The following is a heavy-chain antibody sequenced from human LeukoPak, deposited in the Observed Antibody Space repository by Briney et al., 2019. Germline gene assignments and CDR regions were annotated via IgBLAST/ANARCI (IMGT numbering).Heavy chain of an antibody. CDR3: ARELHEYYYGSGSGY. J-gene: IGHJ4*02. V-gene: IGHV1-18*01. CDR1: GYTFTSYG. D-gene: IGHD3-10*01. Sequence: ASVKVSCKASGYTFTSYGTSWVRQAPGQGLEWMGWISAYNGNTNYAQKLQGRVTMTTDTSTSTAYMELRSLRSDDTAVYYCARELHEYYYGSGSGYWGQGTLVTVSS. CDR2: ISAYNGNT.